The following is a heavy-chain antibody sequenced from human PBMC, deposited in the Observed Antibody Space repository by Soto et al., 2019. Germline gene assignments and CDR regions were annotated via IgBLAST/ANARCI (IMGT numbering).Heavy chain of an antibody. J-gene: IGHJ3*02. V-gene: IGHV1-2*02. CDR2: INPNSGGR. CDR3: ARGGLGYCSSTSCLGYDAFDI. CDR1: GYTFTGYY. Sequence: QVQLVQSGAEVKKPGASLKVSCKAFGYTFTGYYLHWVRQAPGQGLEWMGWINPNSGGRNYAQRFQGGVTMTRDTSISTAYMGLSRLRSDDTAVYYCARGGLGYCSSTSCLGYDAFDIWGQGTMVTVSS. D-gene: IGHD2-2*01.